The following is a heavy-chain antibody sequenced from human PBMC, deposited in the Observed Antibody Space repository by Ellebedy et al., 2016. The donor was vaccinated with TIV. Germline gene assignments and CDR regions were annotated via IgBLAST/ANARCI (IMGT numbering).Heavy chain of an antibody. CDR1: GGSISSYY. CDR3: ARGSYGPQGSAFDI. Sequence: SETLSLTXTVSGGSISSYYWSWIRQPPGKGLEWIGYIYYSGSTNYNPSLKSRVTISVDTSKNQFSLKLSSVTAADTAVYYCARGSYGPQGSAFDIWGQGTMVTVSS. CDR2: IYYSGST. V-gene: IGHV4-59*01. J-gene: IGHJ3*02. D-gene: IGHD1-26*01.